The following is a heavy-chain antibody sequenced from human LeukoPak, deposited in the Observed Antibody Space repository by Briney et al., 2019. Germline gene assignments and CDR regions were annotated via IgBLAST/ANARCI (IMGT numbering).Heavy chain of an antibody. CDR1: GGTFSSYA. CDR3: VAPAMGTNYAFDI. D-gene: IGHD1/OR15-1a*01. V-gene: IGHV1-69*05. CDR2: IIPIFGTA. J-gene: IGHJ3*02. Sequence: SVKVSCKASGGTFSSYAISWVRQAPGQGLEWMGGIIPIFGTANYAQKFQGRVTITTDESTSTAYMELSSLRSEDTAVYYCVAPAMGTNYAFDIWGQGTMVTVSS.